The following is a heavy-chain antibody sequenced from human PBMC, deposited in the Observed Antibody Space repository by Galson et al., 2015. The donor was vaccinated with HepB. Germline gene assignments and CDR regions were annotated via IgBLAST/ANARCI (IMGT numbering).Heavy chain of an antibody. CDR3: TRYDTLDNSLDY. V-gene: IGHV3-73*01. CDR1: GFAFSGSA. J-gene: IGHJ4*02. Sequence: SLRLSCAASGFAFSGSAMHWVRQASGKGLEWVGRIRSRTNNYATAYAASVKGRFTISRDDSKNTAYLQMDSLKTEDTAVYYCTRYDTLDNSLDYWGQGTLVTVSS. D-gene: IGHD3-9*01. CDR2: IRSRTNNYAT.